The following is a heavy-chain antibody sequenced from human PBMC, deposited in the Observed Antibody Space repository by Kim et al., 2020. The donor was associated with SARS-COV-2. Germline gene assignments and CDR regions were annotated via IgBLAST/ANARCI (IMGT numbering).Heavy chain of an antibody. V-gene: IGHV1-69*13. Sequence: SVKVSCKASGGTFSSYAISWVRQAPGQGLEWMGGIIPIFGTANYAQKFQGRVTITADESTSTAYMELSSLRSEDTAVYYCARDPDVDTATKYYYYGMDVWGQGTTVTVSS. CDR1: GGTFSSYA. D-gene: IGHD5-18*01. CDR3: ARDPDVDTATKYYYYGMDV. J-gene: IGHJ6*02. CDR2: IIPIFGTA.